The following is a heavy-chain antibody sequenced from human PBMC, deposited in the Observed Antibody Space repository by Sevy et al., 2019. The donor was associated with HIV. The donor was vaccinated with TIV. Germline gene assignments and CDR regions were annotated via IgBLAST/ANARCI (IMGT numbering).Heavy chain of an antibody. J-gene: IGHJ4*02. CDR1: GGTFSTYI. V-gene: IGHV1-69*01. CDR2: IIASAGNA. CDR3: ARLYPCGGACYYFDY. Sequence: KVSCKASGGTFSTYIISWVRQAPGQGLEWMGGIIASAGNANYAQNFQGRVTFTADESTSTAYMQMSSLRSEDTAIYYCARLYPCGGACYYFDYWGQGTLVTVSS. D-gene: IGHD2-21*02.